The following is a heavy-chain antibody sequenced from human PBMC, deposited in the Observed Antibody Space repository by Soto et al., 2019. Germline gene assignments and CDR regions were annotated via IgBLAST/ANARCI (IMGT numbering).Heavy chain of an antibody. D-gene: IGHD2-2*01. J-gene: IGHJ4*01. CDR3: VRKYPGTRPFDY. CDR1: GFTFNSYA. CDR2: IGTDGNT. Sequence: GGSLRLSCAASGFTFNSYAVNWVRQAPGKGLAWVSAIGTDGNTYYANSVKGRFTISRDNSRTTLYLQMNSLRVEDTALYYCVRKYPGTRPFDYWGQGTLVTVSS. V-gene: IGHV3-23*01.